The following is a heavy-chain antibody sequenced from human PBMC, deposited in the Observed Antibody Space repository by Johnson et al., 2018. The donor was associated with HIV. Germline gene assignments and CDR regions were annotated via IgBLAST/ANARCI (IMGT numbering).Heavy chain of an antibody. D-gene: IGHD6-13*01. CDR2: ILYRGSNK. Sequence: QVQLVESGGGVVQPGRSLRLSCAASGFTFSNSGMHWVRPAPGTGLEWVAVILYRGSNKYYADSVTRLFNISRDNSKNTLYLQMNSLRAEDTAVYYCAREGYSSSWYGPGHHDNDAFDIWGQGTMVTVSS. CDR3: AREGYSSSWYGPGHHDNDAFDI. CDR1: GFTFSNSG. V-gene: IGHV3-30*03. J-gene: IGHJ3*02.